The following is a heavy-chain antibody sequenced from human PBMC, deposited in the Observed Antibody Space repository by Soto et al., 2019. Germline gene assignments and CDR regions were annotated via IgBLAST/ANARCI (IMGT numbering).Heavy chain of an antibody. CDR3: ARDSRYSSSPQGGYGMDV. CDR1: GGTFSSYA. V-gene: IGHV1-69*13. CDR2: ITPIFGTA. J-gene: IGHJ6*02. Sequence: SVKVSCKASGGTFSSYAISWVRQAPGQGLEWMGGITPIFGTANYAQKFQGRVTITADESTSTAYMELSSLRSEDTAVYYCARDSRYSSSPQGGYGMDVWGQGTTVTVSS. D-gene: IGHD6-6*01.